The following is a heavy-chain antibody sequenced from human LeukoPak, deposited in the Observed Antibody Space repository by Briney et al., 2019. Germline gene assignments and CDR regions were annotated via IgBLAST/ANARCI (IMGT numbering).Heavy chain of an antibody. D-gene: IGHD3-22*01. Sequence: GGSLRLSCAASGFIFSSYWMHWVRQAPGKGLVWVSRINSDGSSTSYADSVKGRFTISRDNAKNTLYLQTNSLRAEDTAVYYCARHYYDSSAPFDYWGQGTLVTVSS. CDR2: INSDGSST. J-gene: IGHJ4*02. V-gene: IGHV3-74*01. CDR1: GFIFSSYW. CDR3: ARHYYDSSAPFDY.